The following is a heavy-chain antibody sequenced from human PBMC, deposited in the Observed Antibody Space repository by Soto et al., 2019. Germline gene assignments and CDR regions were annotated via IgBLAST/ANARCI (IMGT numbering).Heavy chain of an antibody. Sequence: RASVKVSCKVSGYTLTELSMHWVRQAPGKGLEWMGGFDPEDGETIYAQKFQGRVTMTEDTSTDTAYMELSSLRSEDTAVYYCATDPGYSSSWYYFDYWGQGTLVTVSS. J-gene: IGHJ4*02. CDR2: FDPEDGET. CDR1: GYTLTELS. CDR3: ATDPGYSSSWYYFDY. V-gene: IGHV1-24*01. D-gene: IGHD6-13*01.